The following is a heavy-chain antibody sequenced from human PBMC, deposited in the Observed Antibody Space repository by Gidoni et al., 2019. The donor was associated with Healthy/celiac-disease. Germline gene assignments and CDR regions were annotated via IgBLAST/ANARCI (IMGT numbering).Heavy chain of an antibody. V-gene: IGHV4-34*01. D-gene: IGHD6-19*01. Sequence: QVRLQQWGAGLLKPSETLSLTCPVYGGSFSGYYWSWIRQPPGKGLEWIGEINHSGSTNYNPSLKSRVTISVDTSKNQFSLKLSSVTAADTAVYYCASPPAGAPWGQGTLVTVSS. CDR2: INHSGST. J-gene: IGHJ5*02. CDR3: ASPPAGAP. CDR1: GGSFSGYY.